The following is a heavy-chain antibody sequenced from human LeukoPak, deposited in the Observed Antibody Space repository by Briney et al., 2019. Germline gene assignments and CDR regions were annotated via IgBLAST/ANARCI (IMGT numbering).Heavy chain of an antibody. Sequence: PSETLSLTCTVSGGSISSYYWSWIRQPPGKGLEWIGYIYYRGSTNYNPTLKSRVTISVDTSKNQFSLKLSSVTAADTAVYYCARDLGYYDSSGYLPFAYWGQGTLVTVSS. V-gene: IGHV4-59*01. CDR1: GGSISSYY. D-gene: IGHD3-22*01. J-gene: IGHJ4*02. CDR3: ARDLGYYDSSGYLPFAY. CDR2: IYYRGST.